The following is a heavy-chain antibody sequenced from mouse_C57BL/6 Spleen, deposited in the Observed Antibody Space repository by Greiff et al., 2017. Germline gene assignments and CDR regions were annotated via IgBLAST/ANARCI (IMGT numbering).Heavy chain of an antibody. V-gene: IGHV3-6*01. J-gene: IGHJ3*01. CDR3: ARDYYGSSPFAY. Sequence: EVQLQESGPGLVKPSQSLSLTCSVTGYSITSGYYWNWIRQFPGNKLEWMGYISYDGSNNYNPSLKNRISITRETSKNQFFLKLNSVTTEDTATYYCARDYYGSSPFAYWGQGTLVTVSA. CDR2: ISYDGSN. CDR1: GYSITSGYY. D-gene: IGHD1-1*01.